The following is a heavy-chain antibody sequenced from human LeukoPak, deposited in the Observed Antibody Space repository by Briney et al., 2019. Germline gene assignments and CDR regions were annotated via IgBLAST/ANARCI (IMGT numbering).Heavy chain of an antibody. CDR3: VRDRELTF. CDR2: IYNSGST. V-gene: IGHV4-59*01. J-gene: IGHJ4*02. Sequence: PSDTLSLTCTVSGGSISIYYWSWVRQPPGKGLEWIGYIYNSGSTIYNPSLKSRVSMSVDTSKNQFSLKLNSVTAADTAVYFCVRDRELTFWSQGTLVTVSS. CDR1: GGSISIYY. D-gene: IGHD1-26*01.